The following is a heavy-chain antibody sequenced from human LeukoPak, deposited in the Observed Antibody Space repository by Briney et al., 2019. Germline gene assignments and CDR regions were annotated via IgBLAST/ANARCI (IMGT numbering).Heavy chain of an antibody. Sequence: GGSLRLSCAASGFTFSSYGMPWVRQAPGKGLEWVAVIWNDGSKSNYPDSVKGRFTISRDDSKNTLFLQMSSLRVEDTAVYYCARFRSGWYMDYWGQGTLVTVSS. J-gene: IGHJ4*02. D-gene: IGHD6-19*01. V-gene: IGHV3-33*01. CDR1: GFTFSSYG. CDR2: IWNDGSKS. CDR3: ARFRSGWYMDY.